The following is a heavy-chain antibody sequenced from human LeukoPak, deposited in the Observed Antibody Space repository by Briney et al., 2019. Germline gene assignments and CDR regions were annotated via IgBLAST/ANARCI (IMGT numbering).Heavy chain of an antibody. CDR2: ISSSSSTI. V-gene: IGHV3-48*01. CDR1: GFTFSSYS. CDR3: ARVKSSSWYYYYYYMDV. J-gene: IGHJ6*03. Sequence: GGSLRLSCAASGFTFSSYSMNWVRQAPGKGLEWVSYISSSSSTIYYADSVKGRFTISRDNAKNSLYLQMNSLRAEDTAVYYCARVKSSSWYYYYYYMDVWGKGTTVTVSS. D-gene: IGHD6-13*01.